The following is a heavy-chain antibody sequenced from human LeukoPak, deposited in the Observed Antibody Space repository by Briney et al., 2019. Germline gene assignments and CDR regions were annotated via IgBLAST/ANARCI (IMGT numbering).Heavy chain of an antibody. CDR3: ASMASEGMYNWNPTPFDY. CDR1: GGSISSGGYY. D-gene: IGHD1-20*01. V-gene: IGHV4-30-2*01. Sequence: SQTLSLTCTVSGGSISSGGYYWSWIRQPPGKGLEWIGYIYHSGSTYYNPSLKSRVTISVDRSKNQFSLKLSSVTAADTAVYYCASMASEGMYNWNPTPFDYWGQGTLVTVSS. J-gene: IGHJ4*02. CDR2: IYHSGST.